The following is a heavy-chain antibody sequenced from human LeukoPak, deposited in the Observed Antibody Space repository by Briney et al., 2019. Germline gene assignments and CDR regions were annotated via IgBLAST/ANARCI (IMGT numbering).Heavy chain of an antibody. CDR3: ARGSYNPFDY. V-gene: IGHV3-23*01. CDR2: ISGSGDST. Sequence: GGSLRLSCAASGFTFSTYAMSWVRQAPGRGLEWVSGISGSGDSTNYADSVKGRFTISRDNSKNTQYLQMNSLRAEDTAVYYCARGSYNPFDYWGQGTMVTVSS. J-gene: IGHJ4*02. D-gene: IGHD3-16*01. CDR1: GFTFSTYA.